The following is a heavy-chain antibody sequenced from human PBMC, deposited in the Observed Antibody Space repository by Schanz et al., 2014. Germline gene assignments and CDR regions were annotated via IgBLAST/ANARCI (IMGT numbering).Heavy chain of an antibody. CDR2: ITAYNGDT. J-gene: IGHJ2*01. D-gene: IGHD3-16*01. CDR1: GYTFTSHG. V-gene: IGHV1-18*01. Sequence: QVQLVQSGAEVKKPGASVKVSCKAPGYTFTSHGISWVRQAPGQGLEWMGWITAYNGDTNYALKLQGRVTMTTDTSTGTAYMELRSLRSDDTAHYYCVRVPSRDVSFDLWGRGTLVTVSS. CDR3: VRVPSRDVSFDL.